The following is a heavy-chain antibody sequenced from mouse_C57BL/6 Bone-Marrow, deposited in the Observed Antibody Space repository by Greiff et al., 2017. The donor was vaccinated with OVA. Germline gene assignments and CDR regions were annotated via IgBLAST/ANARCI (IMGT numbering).Heavy chain of an antibody. J-gene: IGHJ1*03. Sequence: EVHLVESGGGLVQPGGSLKLSCAASGFTFSDYYMYWVRQTPEKRLEWVAYISNGGGSTYYPDTVKGRFTISRDNAKNTLYLQMSRLKSEDTAMYYCARHLHYYGSSYSSYWYFDVWGTGTTVTVAS. D-gene: IGHD1-1*01. CDR2: ISNGGGST. CDR3: ARHLHYYGSSYSSYWYFDV. CDR1: GFTFSDYY. V-gene: IGHV5-12*01.